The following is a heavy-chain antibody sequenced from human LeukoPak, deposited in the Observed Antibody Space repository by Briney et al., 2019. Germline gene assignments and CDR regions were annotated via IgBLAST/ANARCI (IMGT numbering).Heavy chain of an antibody. Sequence: SETLSLTCSVSGDSISSYYWSWIRQPPGKGLEWIGNIFYTGSTNYNPSLKSRVTISVDTSKNQFSLKLNSVTAADTAVYYCARSRIVGGGYNYAYWGQGILVTVSS. V-gene: IGHV4-59*01. D-gene: IGHD5-24*01. CDR3: ARSRIVGGGYNYAY. CDR1: GDSISSYY. CDR2: IFYTGST. J-gene: IGHJ4*02.